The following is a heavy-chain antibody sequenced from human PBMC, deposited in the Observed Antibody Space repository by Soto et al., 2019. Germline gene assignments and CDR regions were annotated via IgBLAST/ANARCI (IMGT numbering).Heavy chain of an antibody. V-gene: IGHV1-69*01. CDR3: ARAWRELLAPNYYYYYGMDV. J-gene: IGHJ6*02. Sequence: QVQLVQSGAEVKKPGSSVKVSCKASGGTFSSYAISWVRQAPGQGLEWMGGIIPIFGTANYAQKFQGRVTITADESTSTVYMELSSLRSEDTAVYYCARAWRELLAPNYYYYYGMDVWGQGTTVTVSS. D-gene: IGHD1-26*01. CDR1: GGTFSSYA. CDR2: IIPIFGTA.